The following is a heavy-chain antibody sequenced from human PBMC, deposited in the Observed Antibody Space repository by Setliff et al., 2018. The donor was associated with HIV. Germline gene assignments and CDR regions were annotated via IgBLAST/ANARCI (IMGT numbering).Heavy chain of an antibody. D-gene: IGHD5-12*01. CDR1: GGTFNSFA. CDR3: ARMREMATINYYSNYMDV. J-gene: IGHJ6*03. V-gene: IGHV1-69*13. CDR2: ITPIFGTA. Sequence: ASVKVSCKASGGTFNSFAISWVRQAPGQGLEWMGGITPIFGTAKYAQRFQGRVTITADESTSTAYRELSSLRSEDTAVYYCARMREMATINYYSNYMDVWGTGTTVTVSS.